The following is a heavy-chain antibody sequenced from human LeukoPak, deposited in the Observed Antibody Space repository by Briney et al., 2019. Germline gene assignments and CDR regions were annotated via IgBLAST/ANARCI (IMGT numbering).Heavy chain of an antibody. CDR3: ARALNPLPGTYYFDY. V-gene: IGHV4-4*07. D-gene: IGHD2-15*01. CDR2: IYISGST. J-gene: IGHJ4*02. Sequence: SETLSLTCTVSGASINSHYWSWIRQPAGKGLEWIGRIYISGSTRYNSSLQSRVTMSVDTSKNQFSLKLTSVTAADTAVYYCARALNPLPGTYYFDYWGQGTLVTVSS. CDR1: GASINSHY.